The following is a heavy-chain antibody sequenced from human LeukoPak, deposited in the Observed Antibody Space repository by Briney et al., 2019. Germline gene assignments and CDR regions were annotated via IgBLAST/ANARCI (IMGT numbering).Heavy chain of an antibody. V-gene: IGHV3-48*01. CDR2: ITSSSTNI. CDR3: AYSYGPYYYDY. J-gene: IGHJ4*02. CDR1: GFTFSSYS. D-gene: IGHD5-18*01. Sequence: PGGSLRLSCAASGFTFSSYSMNWVGQAPGKGLEWVSYITSSSTNIYYADSVKGRFTISRDNAKNSLNLQMNSLRAEDTAVYYCAYSYGPYYYDYWGQGTLVTVSS.